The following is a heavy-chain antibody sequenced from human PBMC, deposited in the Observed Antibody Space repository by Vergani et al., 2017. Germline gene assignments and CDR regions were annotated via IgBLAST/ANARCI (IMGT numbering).Heavy chain of an antibody. CDR2: VDTEDGET. V-gene: IGHV1-69-2*01. J-gene: IGHJ4*02. CDR3: VGNYAAGVYFDY. CDR1: GYTFTGYY. Sequence: VQLVQSGAEVKKPGASVKVSCKASGYTFTGYYMHWVQQAPGKGLEWMGLVDTEDGETIYAEKFQGRVTITADTSTDTAYMELSSLRSEDTAVYYCVGNYAAGVYFDYWGQGTLVTVSS. D-gene: IGHD1-7*01.